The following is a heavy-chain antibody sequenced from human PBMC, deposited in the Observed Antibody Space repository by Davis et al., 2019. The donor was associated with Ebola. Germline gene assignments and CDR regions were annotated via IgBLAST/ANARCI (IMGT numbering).Heavy chain of an antibody. CDR3: ARGGTWGILGYCSSTSCPFDY. CDR2: ISSSSSTI. CDR1: GFTFSSYS. V-gene: IGHV3-48*02. Sequence: GESLKISCAASGFTFSSYSMNWVRQAPGKGLEWVSYISSSSSTIYYADSVKGRFTISRDNAKNSLYLQMNSLRDEDTAVYYCARGGTWGILGYCSSTSCPFDYWGQGTLVTVSS. D-gene: IGHD2-2*01. J-gene: IGHJ4*02.